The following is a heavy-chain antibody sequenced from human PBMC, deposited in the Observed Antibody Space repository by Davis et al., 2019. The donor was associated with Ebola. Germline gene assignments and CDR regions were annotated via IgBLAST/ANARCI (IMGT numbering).Heavy chain of an antibody. V-gene: IGHV1-18*04. CDR1: GYSFISYG. Sequence: AASVKVSCKASGYSFISYGISWVRQAPGQGLEWMGWINNYNGETNYAQKFQGRVTMTTDTSTNTAYMELRSLTTDDTAVYFCARGQAWFESWGQGTLVTVS. CDR3: ARGQAWFES. CDR2: INNYNGET. J-gene: IGHJ5*01.